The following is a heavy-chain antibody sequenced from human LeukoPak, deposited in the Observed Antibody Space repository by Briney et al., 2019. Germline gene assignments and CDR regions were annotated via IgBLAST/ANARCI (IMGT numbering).Heavy chain of an antibody. V-gene: IGHV4-59*08. CDR3: ARQLGGYCSGGSCHFGYFDL. D-gene: IGHD2-15*01. J-gene: IGHJ2*01. Sequence: SETLSLTCTVSGGSISSYYWSWIRQPPGKELEWIGYIYYSGSTNYNPSLKSRVTISVDTSKNQFSLKLSSVTAADTAVYYCARQLGGYCSGGSCHFGYFDLWGRGTLVTVSS. CDR2: IYYSGST. CDR1: GGSISSYY.